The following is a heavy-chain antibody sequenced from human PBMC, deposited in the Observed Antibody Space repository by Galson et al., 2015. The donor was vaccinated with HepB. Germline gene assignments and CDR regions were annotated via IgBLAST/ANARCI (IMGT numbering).Heavy chain of an antibody. V-gene: IGHV1-69*06. CDR1: RGNFVGYS. CDR2: IIPSFRTT. Sequence: SVKVSCKTSRGNFVGYSLHWLRLAPGQGPDWMGGIIPSFRTTNYAQKFQGRLTITADRATSTAYMELDNLKFDDTAVYFCATATGGATALKDYHYYGLDIWGQGTSVTV. D-gene: IGHD2-21*02. CDR3: ATATGGATALKDYHYYGLDI. J-gene: IGHJ6*02.